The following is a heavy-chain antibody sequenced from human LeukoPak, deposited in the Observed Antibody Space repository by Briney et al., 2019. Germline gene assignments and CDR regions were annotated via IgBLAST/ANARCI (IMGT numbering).Heavy chain of an antibody. D-gene: IGHD2-21*01. Sequence: GASVKVSCKASGYTFTNYDINWVRRATGQGLEWMGWLNPNSGNTAYAQKFQGRVTITRDTSISTAYMELSSLRSEDTAVYYCARIPTRAKDQYYHYMDVWGKGTTVTVSS. CDR1: GYTFTNYD. J-gene: IGHJ6*03. CDR2: LNPNSGNT. CDR3: ARIPTRAKDQYYHYMDV. V-gene: IGHV1-8*03.